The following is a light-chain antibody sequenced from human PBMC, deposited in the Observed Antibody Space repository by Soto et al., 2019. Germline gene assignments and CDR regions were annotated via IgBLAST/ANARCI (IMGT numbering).Light chain of an antibody. CDR3: QQYYNWYT. V-gene: IGKV3-15*01. CDR2: GAS. CDR1: QSVDTK. J-gene: IGKJ2*01. Sequence: ETVMTQSPATLSVSLGERVTLSCRASQSVDTKLAWYQHKPGQAPRLLIYGASTRAIGIPAKFSGSGSGTEFTLTISGLQSEDFAVYFCQQYYNWYTYGQGTKLEIK.